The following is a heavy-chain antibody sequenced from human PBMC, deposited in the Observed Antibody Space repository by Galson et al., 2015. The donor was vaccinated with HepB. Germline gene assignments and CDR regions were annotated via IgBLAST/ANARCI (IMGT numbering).Heavy chain of an antibody. CDR3: ARAPSFIAAAGTGYYYYYYMSG. CDR2: IIPIFGTA. Sequence: SVKVSCKASGGTFSSYAISWVRQAPGQGLEWMGGIIPIFGTANYAQKFQGRVTITADESTSTAYRELSSLRSEDTAVYYCARAPSFIAAAGTGYYYYYYMSGWFKGTTVTVSS. J-gene: IGHJ6*03. D-gene: IGHD6-13*01. CDR1: GGTFSSYA. V-gene: IGHV1-69*13.